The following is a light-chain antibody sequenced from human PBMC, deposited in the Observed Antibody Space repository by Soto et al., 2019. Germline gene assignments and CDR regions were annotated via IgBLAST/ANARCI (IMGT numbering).Light chain of an antibody. CDR1: QGVSSY. CDR3: QQRSN. CDR2: DAS. J-gene: IGKJ3*01. V-gene: IGKV3D-11*01. Sequence: EIVLTQSPATLSLSPGERATLSCRASQGVSSYLAWYQQKPGQAPRLLIYDASNRATGIPARFSGSGPGTDFTRTISSLEPEDFAVYYCQQRSNIGPGTKVDIK.